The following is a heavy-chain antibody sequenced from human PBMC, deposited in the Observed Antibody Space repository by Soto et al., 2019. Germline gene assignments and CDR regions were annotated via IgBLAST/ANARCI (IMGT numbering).Heavy chain of an antibody. V-gene: IGHV4-59*08. Sequence: PSETLSLTCTVSGASISNYYWSWIRQPPGKGLEWIAYMYYSGSTSYNPSTYNPSLKSRVTTSIDTSKNQFSLKLSSVTAADTAVYYCARTKVGAAKYYYYMDVWGKGTTVTVSS. CDR3: ARTKVGAAKYYYYMDV. J-gene: IGHJ6*03. D-gene: IGHD2-15*01. CDR2: MYYSGSTSYNPS. CDR1: GASISNYY.